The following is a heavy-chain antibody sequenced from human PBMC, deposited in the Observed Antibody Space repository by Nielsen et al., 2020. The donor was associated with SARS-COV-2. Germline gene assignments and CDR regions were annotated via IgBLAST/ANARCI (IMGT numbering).Heavy chain of an antibody. CDR3: ARDMDLGITKFGKVMDV. Sequence: ASVKVSCKASGYTFTSYYMHWVRQAPGQGLEWMGIINPSGGSTSYAQKFQGRVTMTRDTSTSTVYMELSSLRSEDTAVYYCARDMDLGITKFGKVMDVWGQGTTVTVSS. D-gene: IGHD3-3*01. V-gene: IGHV1-46*01. J-gene: IGHJ6*02. CDR2: INPSGGST. CDR1: GYTFTSYY.